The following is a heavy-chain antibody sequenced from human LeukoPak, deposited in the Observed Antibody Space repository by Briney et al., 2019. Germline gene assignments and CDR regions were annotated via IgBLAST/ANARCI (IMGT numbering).Heavy chain of an antibody. D-gene: IGHD3-22*01. CDR3: ARGPYYYDTKYFQH. J-gene: IGHJ1*01. Sequence: GSSVKVSCKASGGTFSSYAISWVRQAPGQGLEWMGGIIPIFGTANYAQKFQGRVTITTDESTSTAYMELSSLRSEDTAVYYCARGPYYYDTKYFQHWGQGTLVTVSS. CDR2: IIPIFGTA. CDR1: GGTFSSYA. V-gene: IGHV1-69*05.